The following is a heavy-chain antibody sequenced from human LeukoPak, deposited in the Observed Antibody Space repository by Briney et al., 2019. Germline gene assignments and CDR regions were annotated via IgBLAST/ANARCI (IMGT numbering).Heavy chain of an antibody. CDR1: GFTFSSYG. CDR2: INHSGST. Sequence: PGGSLRLSCAASGFTFSSYGMHWVRQPPGKGLEWIGEINHSGSTNYNPSLKSRVTISVDTSKNQFSLKLSSVTAADTAVYYCAGGFWSGQRYFDYWGQGTLVTVSS. D-gene: IGHD3-3*01. V-gene: IGHV4-34*08. CDR3: AGGFWSGQRYFDY. J-gene: IGHJ4*02.